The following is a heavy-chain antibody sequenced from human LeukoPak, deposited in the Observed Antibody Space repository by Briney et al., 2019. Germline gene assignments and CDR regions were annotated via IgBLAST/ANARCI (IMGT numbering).Heavy chain of an antibody. CDR1: GYTFTSYG. Sequence: GASVKVSCKASGYTFTSYGISWVRQAPGQGLEWMGWISAYNGNTNYAQKLQGRVTMTTDTSTSTAYMELRSLRSDDTAVYYCARVGYKAVAGTGTYYFDYWGKGTLVTVSS. CDR2: ISAYNGNT. V-gene: IGHV1-18*01. J-gene: IGHJ4*02. CDR3: ARVGYKAVAGTGTYYFDY. D-gene: IGHD6-19*01.